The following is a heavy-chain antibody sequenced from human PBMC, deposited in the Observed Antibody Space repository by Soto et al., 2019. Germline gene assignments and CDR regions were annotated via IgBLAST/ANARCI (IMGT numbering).Heavy chain of an antibody. CDR1: GYTLTELS. Sequence: ASVKVSCKVSGYTLTELSMHWVRQAPGKGLEWMGGFDPEDGETIYAQKFQGRVTMTEDTSTDTAYMELSSLRSEDTAVYYCATSQRWLQSKPTDYWGQGTLVTVS. J-gene: IGHJ4*02. V-gene: IGHV1-24*01. D-gene: IGHD5-12*01. CDR3: ATSQRWLQSKPTDY. CDR2: FDPEDGET.